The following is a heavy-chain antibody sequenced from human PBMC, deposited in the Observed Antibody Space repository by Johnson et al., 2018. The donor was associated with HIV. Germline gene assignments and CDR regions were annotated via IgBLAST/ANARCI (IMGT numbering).Heavy chain of an antibody. CDR3: ALTDYGDYPQRVPDAFDV. D-gene: IGHD4-17*01. J-gene: IGHJ3*01. CDR2: IRYDGSHK. Sequence: QVQLVESGGGVVQTGGSLRLSCAASGFTFSSYGMHWVRQAPGKGLEWVAFIRYDGSHKYFADSVKGRFTISRDNSKKTLYLQMNSLRAEDTAVYYCALTDYGDYPQRVPDAFDVWGQGTMVTVSS. V-gene: IGHV3-30*02. CDR1: GFTFSSYG.